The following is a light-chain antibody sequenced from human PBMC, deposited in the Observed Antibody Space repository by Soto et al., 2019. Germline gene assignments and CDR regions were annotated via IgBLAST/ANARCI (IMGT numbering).Light chain of an antibody. CDR2: AAS. Sequence: DIHITQSPSTLSASVGDRVTITCRASQSISNWLAWHQQKPGKAPKLLIYAASTLHSGVPSRFRGSGSGTDFTLTITSLQPEDLATYYCQQLNSYSPRLIFGGGTKVDIK. J-gene: IGKJ4*01. V-gene: IGKV1-5*01. CDR3: QQLNSYSPRLI. CDR1: QSISNW.